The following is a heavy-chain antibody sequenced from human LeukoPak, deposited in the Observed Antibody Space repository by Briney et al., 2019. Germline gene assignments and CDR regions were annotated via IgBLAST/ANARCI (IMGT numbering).Heavy chain of an antibody. J-gene: IGHJ6*03. CDR3: AREAAQSYGDYGYYHYCMDV. Sequence: SETLSLTCSVSGGPISNYYWNWIRQPAGKGLEWIGRIYSSGNTNYNPSLKSRVTISVDTSKNQFSLKLRSVTAADTAVYYCAREAAQSYGDYGYYHYCMDVWGRGTTVTISS. D-gene: IGHD4-17*01. CDR1: GGPISNYY. V-gene: IGHV4-4*07. CDR2: IYSSGNT.